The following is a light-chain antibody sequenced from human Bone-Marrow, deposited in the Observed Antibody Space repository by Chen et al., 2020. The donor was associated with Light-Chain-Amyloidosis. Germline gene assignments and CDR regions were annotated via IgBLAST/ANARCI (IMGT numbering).Light chain of an antibody. Sequence: DIVLTQSPDSLAVSLGERATIDCKSSQSVLYSPNYKNYIAWYQQKPGQPPKLLIYWVSTRESGVPDRMTGSGSGTDFTLTISSLQAEDGAGYYCQQRRNWTLTIGRGTKVEIK. CDR3: QQRRNWTLT. J-gene: IGKJ4*01. V-gene: IGKV4-1*01. CDR2: WVS. CDR1: QSVLYSPNYKNY.